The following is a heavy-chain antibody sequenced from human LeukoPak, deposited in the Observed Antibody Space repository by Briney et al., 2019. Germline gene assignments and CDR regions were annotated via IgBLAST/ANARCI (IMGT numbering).Heavy chain of an antibody. D-gene: IGHD3-22*01. Sequence: ASVKVSCKASGYTFTGYYMHWVRQAPGQGLEWMGWINPSSGGTNYAQKFQGRVTMTRDTSISTAYMELSRLRSDDTAVYYCARATDSSGYFLDYWGQGTLVTVSS. CDR2: INPSSGGT. CDR1: GYTFTGYY. V-gene: IGHV1-2*02. CDR3: ARATDSSGYFLDY. J-gene: IGHJ4*02.